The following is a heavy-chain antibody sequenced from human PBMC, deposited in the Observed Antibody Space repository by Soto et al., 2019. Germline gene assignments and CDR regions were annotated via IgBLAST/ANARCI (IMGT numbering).Heavy chain of an antibody. CDR3: ARSYRRYCSGGSCYSYYYYYMDV. V-gene: IGHV4-39*07. CDR1: GGSISSSSYY. CDR2: IYYSGSI. J-gene: IGHJ6*03. Sequence: SETLSLTCTVSGGSISSSSYYWGWIRQPPGKGLEWIGNIYYSGSIYYNPSLKSRVTISVDTSKNQFSLKLSSVTAADTAVYYCARSYRRYCSGGSCYSYYYYYMDVWGKGTTVTVSS. D-gene: IGHD2-15*01.